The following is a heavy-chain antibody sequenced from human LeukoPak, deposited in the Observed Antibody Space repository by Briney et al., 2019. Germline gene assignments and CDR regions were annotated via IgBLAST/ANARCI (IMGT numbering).Heavy chain of an antibody. Sequence: PSETLSLTCTVSGGSISSYYWSWIRQPAGKGLGWIGRISTIGSTNYNPSLNSRVTISIDTSKNQFSLKLSSVTAADTAVYYCARDGCGGSCFHYYYYYMDVWGKGTTVTISS. V-gene: IGHV4-4*07. CDR3: ARDGCGGSCFHYYYYYMDV. J-gene: IGHJ6*03. D-gene: IGHD2-15*01. CDR1: GGSISSYY. CDR2: ISTIGST.